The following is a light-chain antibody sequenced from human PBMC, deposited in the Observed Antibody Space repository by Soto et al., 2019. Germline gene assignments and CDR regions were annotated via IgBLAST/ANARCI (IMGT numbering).Light chain of an antibody. V-gene: IGKV3-11*01. Sequence: PGARATLSCRASQSVSIYLAWYQQKPGQAPRLLIYDASNRATGIPARFSGSGSGTDFTLTISSLEPEDFAVYYCQQRSNWPPYTFGQGTKLEIK. CDR3: QQRSNWPPYT. CDR2: DAS. CDR1: QSVSIY. J-gene: IGKJ2*01.